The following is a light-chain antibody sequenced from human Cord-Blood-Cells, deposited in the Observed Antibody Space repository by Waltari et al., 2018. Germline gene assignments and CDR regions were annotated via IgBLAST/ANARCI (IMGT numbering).Light chain of an antibody. CDR1: QRVSSY. CDR2: DSS. CDR3: QQRSNWPA. J-gene: IGKJ2*01. V-gene: IGKV3-11*01. Sequence: EIVLTQSPATLSLSAGERATLPCRASQRVSSYLAWYQQKPGQAPGLLIYDSSNRATGIPARFSGRGSGADFTLTISSLEPEDCAFYYCQQRSNWPAFGQWTKREIE.